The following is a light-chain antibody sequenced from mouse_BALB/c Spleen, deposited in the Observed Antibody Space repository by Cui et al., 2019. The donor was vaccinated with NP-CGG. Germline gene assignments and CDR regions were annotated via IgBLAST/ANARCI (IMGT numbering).Light chain of an antibody. Sequence: QAVGTQDSALTTSPGETVTLTCRSNTGAVTTSNYANWVQEKPDHLFTGLIGGTNNRAPGVPARFSGSLIGDKAALTITGAQTEDEAIYFCALWYSNHWVFGGGTKLTVL. CDR1: TGAVTTSNY. J-gene: IGLJ1*01. V-gene: IGLV1*01. CDR3: ALWYSNHWV. CDR2: GTN.